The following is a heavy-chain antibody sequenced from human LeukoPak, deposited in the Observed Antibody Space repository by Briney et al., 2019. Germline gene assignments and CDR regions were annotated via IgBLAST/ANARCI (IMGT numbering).Heavy chain of an antibody. Sequence: GGSLRLSCAASGFTFSSYAMSWVRRAPGKGLEWVSGISGSGGSTYYADPVKGRFTISRDNSKNTLYLQMNSLRAEDTAVYYCAKTSPYSSSWYRGYFDYWGQGTLVTVSS. CDR3: AKTSPYSSSWYRGYFDY. V-gene: IGHV3-23*01. CDR1: GFTFSSYA. J-gene: IGHJ4*02. D-gene: IGHD6-13*01. CDR2: ISGSGGST.